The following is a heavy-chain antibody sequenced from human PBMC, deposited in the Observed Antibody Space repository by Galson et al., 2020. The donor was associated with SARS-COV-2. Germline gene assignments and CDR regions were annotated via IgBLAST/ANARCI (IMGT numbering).Heavy chain of an antibody. J-gene: IGHJ6*03. V-gene: IGHV1-18*01. D-gene: IGHD3-3*01. CDR1: GYTFTSYG. CDR3: ARWFGVVIIPHYYYYMDV. CDR2: ISAYNGNT. Sequence: ASVKVSCKASGYTFTSYGISWVRQAPGQGVEWMGWISAYNGNTNYAQKLQGRVTMTTDTSTSTAYMELRSLRSDDTAVYYCARWFGVVIIPHYYYYMDVWGKGTTVTVSS.